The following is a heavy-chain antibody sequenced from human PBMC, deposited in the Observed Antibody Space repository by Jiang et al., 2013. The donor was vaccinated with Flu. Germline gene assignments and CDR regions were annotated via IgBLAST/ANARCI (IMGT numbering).Heavy chain of an antibody. CDR3: ARNYGDYGPYGMDV. J-gene: IGHJ6*04. V-gene: IGHV1-2*04. CDR1: GYTFTGYY. Sequence: GAEVKKPGASVKVSCKASGYTFTGYYMHWVRQAPGQGLEWMGWINPNSGGTNYAQKFQGWVTMTRDTSISTAYMELSRLRSDDTAVYYCARNYGDYGPYGMDVWGKGTTVTVSS. D-gene: IGHD4-17*01. CDR2: INPNSGGT.